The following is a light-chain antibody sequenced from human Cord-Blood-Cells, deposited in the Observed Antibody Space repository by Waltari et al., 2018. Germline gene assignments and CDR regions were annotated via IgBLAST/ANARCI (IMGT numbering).Light chain of an antibody. CDR2: GAS. Sequence: EIVMTQSPAPLSVSPGERATLYCRASQSVSSNLAWYQQKPGQAPRLLIYGASTRATGIPARFSGSGSGTEFTLTISSLQSEDFAVYYCQQYNNWPPLTFGGGTKVEIK. CDR1: QSVSSN. J-gene: IGKJ4*01. CDR3: QQYNNWPPLT. V-gene: IGKV3-15*01.